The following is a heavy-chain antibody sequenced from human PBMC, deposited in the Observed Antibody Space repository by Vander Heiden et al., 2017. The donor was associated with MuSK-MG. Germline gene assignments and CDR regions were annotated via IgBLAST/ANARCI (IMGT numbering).Heavy chain of an antibody. D-gene: IGHD2-15*01. CDR3: ARRGNLVGVYTNWFDP. Sequence: QVQLVQSGAEVKKPGASVKVSCKASGYIFSDYYILWVRQAPGQGVEGMGWINPNSGATNYAQMLQGRVTMTSDTSISTADMERSRMGSDDTAVYYCARRGNLVGVYTNWFDPWGHGTLVTASS. J-gene: IGHJ5*02. CDR2: INPNSGAT. CDR1: GYIFSDYY. V-gene: IGHV1-2*02.